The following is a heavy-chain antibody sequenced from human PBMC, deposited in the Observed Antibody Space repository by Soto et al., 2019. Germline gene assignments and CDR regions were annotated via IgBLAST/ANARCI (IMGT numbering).Heavy chain of an antibody. D-gene: IGHD6-19*01. CDR1: GFTVSSNY. CDR3: ARGAKCLVLVWFDP. V-gene: IGHV3-66*01. CDR2: IYSGGST. J-gene: IGHJ5*02. Sequence: EVQLVESGGGLVQPGGSLRLSCAASGFTVSSNYMSWVRQAPGKGLEWVSVIYSGGSTYYADSVKGRFTISRDNSKNTLYLKMNSLRAEDTAVYYWARGAKCLVLVWFDPWGQGTLVTVSS.